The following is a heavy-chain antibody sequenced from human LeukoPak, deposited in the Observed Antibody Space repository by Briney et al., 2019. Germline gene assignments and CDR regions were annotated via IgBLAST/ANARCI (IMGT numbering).Heavy chain of an antibody. Sequence: AGGSLRLSCAASGFTFSSYEMHWVRQAPGKGLEWVSYISSSGSTIYYADSVKGRFTISRDNAKNSLHLQMNSLRAEDTAVYYCAGDYGGSSPFDYWGQGTLVTVSS. CDR2: ISSSGSTI. J-gene: IGHJ4*02. D-gene: IGHD4-23*01. CDR3: AGDYGGSSPFDY. CDR1: GFTFSSYE. V-gene: IGHV3-48*03.